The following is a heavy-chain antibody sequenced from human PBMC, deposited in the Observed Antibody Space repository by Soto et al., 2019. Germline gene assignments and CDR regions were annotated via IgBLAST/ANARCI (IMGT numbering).Heavy chain of an antibody. Sequence: SETLSLTCTVSGGSISSSSYYWGWIRQPPGKGLEWIGSIYHSGSTYYNPSLKSRVTISVDTSKNQFSLKLSSVTAADTAVYYCARDGDSSGYYSGSWFDPWGQGTLVTVSS. CDR2: IYHSGST. CDR1: GGSISSSSYY. CDR3: ARDGDSSGYYSGSWFDP. V-gene: IGHV4-39*02. D-gene: IGHD3-22*01. J-gene: IGHJ5*02.